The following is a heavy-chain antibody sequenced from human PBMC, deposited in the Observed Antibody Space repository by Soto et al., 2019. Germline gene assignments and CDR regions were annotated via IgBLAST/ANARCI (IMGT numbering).Heavy chain of an antibody. J-gene: IGHJ4*02. Sequence: QVQLQESGPGLVKPSETLSLTCTVSGGTISSWYWSWIRQPPGKGLEWIGYIYYSGSTNCNPSLXSGAXHXIDPSKTQFSLKLSSVTAADTAVYYCARRYGSAIDYWGKGTLVTVSS. V-gene: IGHV4-59*08. D-gene: IGHD1-26*01. CDR3: ARRYGSAIDY. CDR2: IYYSGST. CDR1: GGTISSWY.